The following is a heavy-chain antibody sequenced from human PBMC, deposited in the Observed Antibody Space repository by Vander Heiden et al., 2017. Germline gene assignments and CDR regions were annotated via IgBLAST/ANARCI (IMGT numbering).Heavy chain of an antibody. V-gene: IGHV1-18*01. CDR3: AGSGQFDF. J-gene: IGHJ4*02. CDR2: ISPYNGET. CDR1: GYTFTSYV. D-gene: IGHD3-3*01. Sequence: QVQLVQSGAEAKKPGDSVKVACKASGYTFTSYVVSWVRQAPGQGLEYMRWISPYNGETNYAQKLQDRVTMTTDTSTNTAYMDLRSLRSDDTAVYYCAGSGQFDFWCQGTLVTVSS.